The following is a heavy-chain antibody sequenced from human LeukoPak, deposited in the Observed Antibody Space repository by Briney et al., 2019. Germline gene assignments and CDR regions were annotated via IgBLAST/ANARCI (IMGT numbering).Heavy chain of an antibody. CDR3: ASSGWDHYFDY. J-gene: IGHJ4*02. V-gene: IGHV3-53*01. Sequence: MSWVRQAXGXXLEWVSVIYSGGSTYYADSVKGRFTISRDNSKNTLYLQMNSLRAEDTAVYYCASSGWDHYFDYWGQGTLVTVSS. CDR2: IYSGGST. D-gene: IGHD6-19*01.